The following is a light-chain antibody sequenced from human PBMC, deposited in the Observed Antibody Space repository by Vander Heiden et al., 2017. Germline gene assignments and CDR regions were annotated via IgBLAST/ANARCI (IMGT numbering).Light chain of an antibody. Sequence: SYELTQPPSVSVSPGQTARITCSGDALQKKYAYWYQQKSGQAPVLVIYEDSKRPSGIPERFSGSSSGTMATLTISGAQVEDEADYYCYSTDSSGNHREPYVFGTGTKVTVL. CDR1: ALQKKY. V-gene: IGLV3-10*01. CDR2: EDS. CDR3: YSTDSSGNHREPYV. J-gene: IGLJ1*01.